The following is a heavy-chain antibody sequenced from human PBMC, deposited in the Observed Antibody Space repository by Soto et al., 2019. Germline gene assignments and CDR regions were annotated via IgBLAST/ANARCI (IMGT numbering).Heavy chain of an antibody. CDR3: AKDRQGGGIFGARGDY. V-gene: IGHV3-9*01. Sequence: EVQLMESGGGLVQPGRSLRLSCAASGFTFDEYAMHWVRQVPGKGLERVSSISWNGDNIGYADSVKGRFSISRDNARDSLYLQMNSLRAEDTGFYFCAKDRQGGGIFGARGDYWGQGALVSVSS. CDR2: ISWNGDNI. J-gene: IGHJ4*02. D-gene: IGHD3-3*01. CDR1: GFTFDEYA.